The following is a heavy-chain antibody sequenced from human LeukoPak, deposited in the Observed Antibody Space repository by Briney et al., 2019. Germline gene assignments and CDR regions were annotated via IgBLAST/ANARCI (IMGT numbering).Heavy chain of an antibody. CDR1: GFTFSDYN. D-gene: IGHD6-19*01. J-gene: IGHJ4*03. V-gene: IGHV3-48*01. Sequence: TGGSLRLSCAASGFTFSDYNMNWVRQAPGKGLEWVSYITGSGSTIFYADSVKGRFTISRDNVKNSLYLQMNSLRAEDTAVYYCARPTSSGWYSHWGQGTVVTVSS. CDR3: ARPTSSGWYSH. CDR2: ITGSGSTI.